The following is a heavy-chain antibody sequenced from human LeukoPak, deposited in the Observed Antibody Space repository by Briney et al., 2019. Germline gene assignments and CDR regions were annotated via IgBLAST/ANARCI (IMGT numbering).Heavy chain of an antibody. CDR3: ARDLWNSGYEYYFDY. CDR2: ISYDGSNK. CDR1: GFTFSSYA. V-gene: IGHV3-30-3*01. J-gene: IGHJ4*02. Sequence: GGSLRLSCAASGFTFSSYAMHWVRQAPGKGLEWVAVISYDGSNKYYADSVKGRFTISRDNSKNTLYLQMNSLRAEDTAVYYCARDLWNSGYEYYFDYWGQGTLVTVSS. D-gene: IGHD5-12*01.